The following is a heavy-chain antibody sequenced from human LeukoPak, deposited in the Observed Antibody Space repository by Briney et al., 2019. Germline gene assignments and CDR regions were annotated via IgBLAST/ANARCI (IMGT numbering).Heavy chain of an antibody. V-gene: IGHV3-30*02. D-gene: IGHD2-2*01. CDR3: AKDRSNTLYYYMDV. CDR1: GFTFSSYG. CDR2: IRYDGSNK. J-gene: IGHJ6*03. Sequence: GGSLRLSCAASGFTFSSYGMHWVRQAPGKGLEWVAFIRYDGSNKYYADSVKGRFTISRDNSKNTLYLQMNSLRAEDTAVYYCAKDRSNTLYYYMDVWGKGTTVTVSS.